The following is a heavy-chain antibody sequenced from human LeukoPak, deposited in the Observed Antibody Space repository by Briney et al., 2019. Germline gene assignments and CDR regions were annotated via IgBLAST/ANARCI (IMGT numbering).Heavy chain of an antibody. CDR2: INHSGST. J-gene: IGHJ4*02. D-gene: IGHD4-23*01. CDR3: ARSGVTLGWGNFDN. Sequence: PSETLSLTCAVYGGCFSGYYWSWIRQPPGKGLEWIGEINHSGSTNYNPSLKSRVTISVDTSKNQFSLKLSSVTTADTAVYYCARSGVTLGWGNFDNWGQGTLGTVSP. V-gene: IGHV4-34*01. CDR1: GGCFSGYY.